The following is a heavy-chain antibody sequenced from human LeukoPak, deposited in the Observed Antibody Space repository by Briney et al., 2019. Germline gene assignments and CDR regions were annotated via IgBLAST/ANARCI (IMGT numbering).Heavy chain of an antibody. D-gene: IGHD3-22*01. CDR3: ARDLDSSGYYYTTGDY. V-gene: IGHV3-21*01. CDR2: ISSSSSYI. CDR1: GFTFSSYW. J-gene: IGHJ4*02. Sequence: PGGSLRLSCAASGFTFSSYWMSWVRQAPGKGLEWVSSISSSSSYIYYADSVKGRFTISRDNAKNSLYLQMNSLRAEDTAVYYCARDLDSSGYYYTTGDYWGQGTLVTVSS.